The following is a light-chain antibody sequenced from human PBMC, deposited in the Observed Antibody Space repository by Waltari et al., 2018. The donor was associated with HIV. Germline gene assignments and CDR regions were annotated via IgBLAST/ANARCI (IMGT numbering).Light chain of an antibody. CDR2: DNN. CDR3: GTWDSSVSAGV. CDR1: TSNIGKNF. Sequence: QSVLTQPPSVSAAPGQRVTISCFGTTSNIGKNFVSWYQQLPETAPKRIIYDNNKRPSGIPDRFAGSKSGTSATLAITGLQSGDEADYYCGTWDSSVSAGVFGGGTKVTVL. J-gene: IGLJ3*02. V-gene: IGLV1-51*01.